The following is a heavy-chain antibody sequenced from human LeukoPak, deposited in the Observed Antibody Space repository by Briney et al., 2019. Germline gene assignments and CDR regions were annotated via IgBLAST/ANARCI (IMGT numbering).Heavy chain of an antibody. CDR1: GYTFTSYG. Sequence: ASVKVSCKASGYTFTSYGISWVRQAPGQGLEWMGWISAYNGNTNYAQKLQGRVTMTTDTSTSTAYMELRSLRSDDTAVYYCARPMYSSSPLDAFDIWGQGTMVTVSS. D-gene: IGHD6-6*01. V-gene: IGHV1-18*01. CDR3: ARPMYSSSPLDAFDI. J-gene: IGHJ3*02. CDR2: ISAYNGNT.